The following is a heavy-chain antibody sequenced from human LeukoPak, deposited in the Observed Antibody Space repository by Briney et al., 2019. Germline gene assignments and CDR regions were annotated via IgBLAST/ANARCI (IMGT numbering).Heavy chain of an antibody. CDR3: ARSKGWYDAFDI. V-gene: IGHV1-69*13. J-gene: IGHJ3*02. CDR2: IIPIFGTA. Sequence: SVKVSCKASGGTFSSYAISWVRQAPGQGLEWMGGIIPIFGTANYAQKFQGRVTITADESTSTAYMELSSLRSEDTAVYYCARSKGWYDAFDIWGQGTMVTVSS. CDR1: GGTFSSYA. D-gene: IGHD6-19*01.